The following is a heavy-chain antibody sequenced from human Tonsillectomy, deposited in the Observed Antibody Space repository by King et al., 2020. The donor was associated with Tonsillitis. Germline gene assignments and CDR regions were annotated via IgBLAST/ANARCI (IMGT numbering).Heavy chain of an antibody. CDR1: GFTFSSYA. CDR3: AKASGGRWLQLRYFDY. D-gene: IGHD5-24*01. Sequence: VQLVESGGGLVQPGGSLRLSCAASGFTFSSYAMSWVRQAPGKGLEWVSAISGSGGSTYYAGSVKGRFTISRDNSKNTLYLQMNSLRAEDTAVYYCAKASGGRWLQLRYFDYWGQGTLVTVSS. CDR2: ISGSGGST. V-gene: IGHV3-23*04. J-gene: IGHJ4*02.